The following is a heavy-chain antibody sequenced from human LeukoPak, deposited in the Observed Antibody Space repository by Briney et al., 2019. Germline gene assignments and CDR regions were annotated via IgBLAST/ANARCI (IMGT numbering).Heavy chain of an antibody. CDR2: ISYDGSNK. J-gene: IGHJ4*02. CDR3: ARESYYGSGSLDY. D-gene: IGHD3-10*01. CDR1: GFTFSSYA. Sequence: GGSLRLSCAASGFTFSSYAMHWVRQAPGKGLEWVAVISYDGSNKYYADSVKGRFTISRDNSKNTLYLQMNSLRAEDTAVYYCARESYYGSGSLDYWGQGTLVTASS. V-gene: IGHV3-30-3*01.